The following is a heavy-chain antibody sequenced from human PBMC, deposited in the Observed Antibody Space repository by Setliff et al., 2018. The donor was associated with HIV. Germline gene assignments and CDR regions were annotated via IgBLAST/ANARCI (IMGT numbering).Heavy chain of an antibody. CDR1: GYDITGYQ. CDR2: INPHTGAT. J-gene: IGHJ6*02. Sequence: ASVKVSCKTSGYDITGYQIHWVRQAPGQGLEWLGWINPHTGATNYAQNFQGRVIMTREKSISTAYLDLNGLRSDDTAVYYCSKSMKFYYYGLDVWGPGTAVTVSS. D-gene: IGHD2-8*01. V-gene: IGHV1-2*02. CDR3: SKSMKFYYYGLDV.